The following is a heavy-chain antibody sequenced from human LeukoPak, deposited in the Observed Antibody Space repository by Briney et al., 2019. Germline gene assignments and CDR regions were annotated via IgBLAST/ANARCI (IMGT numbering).Heavy chain of an antibody. CDR3: AKDMGCSSTSCYRDYYYGMDV. CDR1: GFTFSRYA. V-gene: IGHV3-43*02. J-gene: IGHJ6*02. Sequence: GGSLRLSCAASGFTFSRYAMHWVRQAPGKGLEWVSLISGDGGSTYYADSVKGRFTISRDNSKNSLYLQMNSLRTEDTALYYCAKDMGCSSTSCYRDYYYGMDVWGQGTTVTVSS. CDR2: ISGDGGST. D-gene: IGHD2-2*01.